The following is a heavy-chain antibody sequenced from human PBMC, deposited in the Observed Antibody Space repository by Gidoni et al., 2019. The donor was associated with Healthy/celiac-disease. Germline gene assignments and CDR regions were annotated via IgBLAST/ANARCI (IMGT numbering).Heavy chain of an antibody. D-gene: IGHD3-22*01. V-gene: IGHV3-48*02. CDR1: GFTFSSYS. J-gene: IGHJ3*02. Sequence: EVQLVESGGGLVQPGGSLRLSCAASGFTFSSYSMNWVRQAPGKGLEWVSYISSSSSTIYYADSVKGRFTISRDNAKNSLYLQMNSLRDEDTAVYYCARDWSYYYDSSGYFHDAFDIWGQGTMVTVSS. CDR2: ISSSSSTI. CDR3: ARDWSYYYDSSGYFHDAFDI.